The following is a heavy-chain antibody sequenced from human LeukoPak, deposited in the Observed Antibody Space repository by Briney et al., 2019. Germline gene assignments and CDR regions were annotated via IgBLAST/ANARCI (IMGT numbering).Heavy chain of an antibody. CDR1: GYTFTSYA. D-gene: IGHD3-22*01. CDR3: AREHLHYYDSSGYLGY. Sequence: ASVKVSCKASGYTFTSYAMNWVRQAPGQGLEWMGWINTNTGNPTYAQGFTGRFVFSLDTSVSTAYLQISSLKAEDTAVYYCAREHLHYYDSSGYLGYWGRGTLVTVSS. J-gene: IGHJ4*02. CDR2: INTNTGNP. V-gene: IGHV7-4-1*02.